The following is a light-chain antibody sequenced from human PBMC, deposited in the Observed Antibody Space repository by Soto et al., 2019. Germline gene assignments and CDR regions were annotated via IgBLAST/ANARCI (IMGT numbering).Light chain of an antibody. Sequence: EIVLTQSPGTLSLSPGGRATLSCRARESVFNNHIGWYQQKAGQAPRRLIFGASFRATGIQDRFSGSGSGTDFTLTISRLEPEDFAVYYCQQYGSSPTTFGQGTKVDIK. CDR2: GAS. CDR1: ESVFNNH. CDR3: QQYGSSPTT. V-gene: IGKV3-20*01. J-gene: IGKJ1*01.